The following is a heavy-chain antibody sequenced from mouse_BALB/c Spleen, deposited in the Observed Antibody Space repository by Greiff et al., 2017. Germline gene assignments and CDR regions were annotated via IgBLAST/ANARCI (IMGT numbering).Heavy chain of an antibody. D-gene: IGHD1-1*01. CDR1: GFTFSDYG. J-gene: IGHJ4*01. Sequence: EVQLQESGGGLVQPGGSRKLSCAASGFTFSDYGMAWVRQAPGKGPEWVAFISNLAYSIYYADTVTGRFTISRENAKNTLYLEMSSLRSEDTAMYYCARDYGSRGAMDYWGQGTSVTVSS. CDR3: ARDYGSRGAMDY. V-gene: IGHV5-15*02. CDR2: ISNLAYSI.